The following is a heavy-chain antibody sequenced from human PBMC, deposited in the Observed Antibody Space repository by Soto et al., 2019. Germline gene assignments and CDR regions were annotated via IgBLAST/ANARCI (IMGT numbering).Heavy chain of an antibody. Sequence: SETLSLTCSVSGGSMSEYFWSWIRQPPGKGLEWIGYIYYLGSTDYNPSLKSRVTISVDTSKRQFSLRLTSVPAADTAAYYCARDGYDGSGSPYPAYWGPGTQVTVSS. CDR1: GGSMSEYF. CDR3: ARDGYDGSGSPYPAY. J-gene: IGHJ4*02. V-gene: IGHV4-59*01. D-gene: IGHD3-10*01. CDR2: IYYLGST.